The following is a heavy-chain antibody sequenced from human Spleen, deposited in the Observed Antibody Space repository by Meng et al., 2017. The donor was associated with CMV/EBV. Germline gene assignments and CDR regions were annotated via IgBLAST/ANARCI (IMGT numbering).Heavy chain of an antibody. J-gene: IGHJ4*02. Sequence: GESLKISCVGSGFTFSRQWMHWVRQAPGKGLVWVSGINNEGSRTTYADSVKGRFTISRDNAKNTVHLQLKSLRVEDTAVYYCASPSSRRAAHTHIDYWGQGTLVTVSS. CDR2: INNEGSRT. D-gene: IGHD6-25*01. V-gene: IGHV3-74*03. CDR1: GFTFSRQW. CDR3: ASPSSRRAAHTHIDY.